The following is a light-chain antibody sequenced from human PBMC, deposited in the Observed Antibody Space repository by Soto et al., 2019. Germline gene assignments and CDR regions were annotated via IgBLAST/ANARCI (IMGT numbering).Light chain of an antibody. CDR2: AAS. CDR3: QQYYIYPPT. CDR1: QSIVTY. J-gene: IGKJ4*01. V-gene: IGKV1-8*01. Sequence: AIRMTQSPSSFSASTGDRVTITCRASQSIVTYLAWYQQIPGRAPKLLIFAASTLQRGVPSRFSGSGSGTDFTLTISCLQSEDFATYYCQQYYIYPPTFGGGTKVDIK.